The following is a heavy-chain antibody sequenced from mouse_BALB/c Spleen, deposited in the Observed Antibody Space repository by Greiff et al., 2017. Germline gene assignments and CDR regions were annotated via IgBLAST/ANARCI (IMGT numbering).Heavy chain of an antibody. Sequence: EVQLVESGGDLVKPGGSLKLSCAASGFTFSSYGMSWVRQTPDKRLEWVATISSGGSYTYYPDSVKGRFTISRDNAKNTLYLQMSSLKSEDTAMYYCARRDYYGSSYSAWFAYWGQGTLVTVSA. CDR1: GFTFSSYG. D-gene: IGHD1-1*01. CDR2: ISSGGSYT. V-gene: IGHV5-6*01. CDR3: ARRDYYGSSYSAWFAY. J-gene: IGHJ3*01.